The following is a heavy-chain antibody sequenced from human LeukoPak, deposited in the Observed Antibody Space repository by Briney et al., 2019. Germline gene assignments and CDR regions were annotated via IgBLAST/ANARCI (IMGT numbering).Heavy chain of an antibody. V-gene: IGHV3-30*18. CDR2: ISYDGSNK. CDR1: GFSFSSYG. D-gene: IGHD3-22*01. Sequence: GGSLRLSCAASGFSFSSYGMHWVRQAPGKGLEWVAVISYDGSNKYYADSVKGRFTISRDNSKNTLYLQMNSLRAEDTAVYYCANEYYYDSSGVQHWGQGTPVTVSS. CDR3: ANEYYYDSSGVQH. J-gene: IGHJ1*01.